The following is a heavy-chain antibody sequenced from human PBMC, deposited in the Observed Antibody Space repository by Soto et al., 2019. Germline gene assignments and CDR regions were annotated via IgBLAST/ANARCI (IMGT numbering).Heavy chain of an antibody. CDR2: ISWNSGSI. CDR1: GFTFDDYA. Sequence: GGSLRLCCAASGFTFDDYAMHWVRQAPGKGLEWVSGISWNSGSIGYADSVKGRFTISRDNAKNSLYLQMNSLRAEYLAFYYCAKVNKQCLAYFDFLGQGSLVTVSS. D-gene: IGHD6-19*01. V-gene: IGHV3-9*03. CDR3: AKVNKQCLAYFDF. J-gene: IGHJ4*02.